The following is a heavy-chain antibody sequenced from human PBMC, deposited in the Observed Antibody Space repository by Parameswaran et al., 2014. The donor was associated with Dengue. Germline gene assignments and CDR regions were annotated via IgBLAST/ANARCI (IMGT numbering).Heavy chain of an antibody. D-gene: IGHD6-19*01. CDR2: IYHSGST. J-gene: IGHJ4*02. CDR3: ARSNSSGWYYFDY. V-gene: IGHV4-4*02. Sequence: RWIRQPPGKGLEWIGEIYHSGSTNYNPSLKSRVTISVDKSKNQFSLKLSSVTAADTAVYYCARSNSSGWYYFDYWGQGTLVTVSS.